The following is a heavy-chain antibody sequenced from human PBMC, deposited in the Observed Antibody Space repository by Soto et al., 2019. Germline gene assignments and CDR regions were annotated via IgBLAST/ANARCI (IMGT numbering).Heavy chain of an antibody. CDR1: GYTFTSYG. Sequence: QVQLVQSGAEVKKPGASVKVSYKASGYTFTSYGISWVRQAPGQGLEWMGWISAYNGNTNYAQKLQGRVTMTTDTSTSTAYMELRSLRSDDTAVYYCARVMYYYDSSGYYSRAGSRARAPYYGMDVWGQGTTVTVSS. CDR3: ARVMYYYDSSGYYSRAGSRARAPYYGMDV. D-gene: IGHD3-22*01. J-gene: IGHJ6*02. V-gene: IGHV1-18*01. CDR2: ISAYNGNT.